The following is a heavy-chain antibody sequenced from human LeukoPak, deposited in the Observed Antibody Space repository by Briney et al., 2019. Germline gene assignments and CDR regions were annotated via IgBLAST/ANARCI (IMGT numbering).Heavy chain of an antibody. D-gene: IGHD3-10*01. CDR2: IYYSGST. CDR3: ARQFGPPAASVY. V-gene: IGHV4-39*01. J-gene: IGHJ4*02. CDR1: GGSISSSVYY. Sequence: SETLSLTCTASGGSISSSVYYWGWIRQPPGKGLEWIGSIYYSGSTYYNPSLKSRVTISVDTSKHQFSLKLSSVTAADTAVYFCARQFGPPAASVYCGQGTLVTVSS.